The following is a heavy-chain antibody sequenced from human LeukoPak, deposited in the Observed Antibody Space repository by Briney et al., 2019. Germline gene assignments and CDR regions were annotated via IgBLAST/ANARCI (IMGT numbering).Heavy chain of an antibody. J-gene: IGHJ6*02. CDR2: IYTSGTT. D-gene: IGHD6-6*01. CDR1: GGSISTYY. V-gene: IGHV4-4*07. Sequence: SETLSLTCTVSGGSISTYYWSWIRQPAGGGLEWIGRIYTSGTTNYNPSLKGRVTMSVDTSKSQLSLKLRSVTAADTAVYFCARGPRVSEDYYYGMDVWGQGTTVTVSS. CDR3: ARGPRVSEDYYYGMDV.